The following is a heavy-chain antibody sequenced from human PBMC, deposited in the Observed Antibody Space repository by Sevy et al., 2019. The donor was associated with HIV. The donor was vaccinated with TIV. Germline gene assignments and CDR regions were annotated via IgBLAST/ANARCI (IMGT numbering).Heavy chain of an antibody. J-gene: IGHJ6*02. Sequence: GGSLRLSCAASGISFNNYGMHWVRRAPGKGLEWLAVISYDGTNQYYADSVKGRFTISRDDSKNTLYLQMNSLRVEDTAVYYCARGHFDYGSRSRRAMDVWGQGTTVTVSS. CDR1: GISFNNYG. V-gene: IGHV3-30*03. D-gene: IGHD3-10*01. CDR3: ARGHFDYGSRSRRAMDV. CDR2: ISYDGTNQ.